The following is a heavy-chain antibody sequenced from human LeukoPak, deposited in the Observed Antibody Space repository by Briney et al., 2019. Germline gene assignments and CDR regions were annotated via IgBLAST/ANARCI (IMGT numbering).Heavy chain of an antibody. J-gene: IGHJ3*02. CDR1: GGSISSSSYY. CDR3: ASLSMVVPAAMSGAFDI. Sequence: SETLSLTCTVSGGSISSSSYYWGWIRQPPGKGLEWIGSIYYSGSTYYNPSLKSRVTISVDTSKNQFSLKLSSVTAADTAVYYCASLSMVVPAAMSGAFDIWGQGTMVTVSS. CDR2: IYYSGST. V-gene: IGHV4-39*07. D-gene: IGHD2-2*01.